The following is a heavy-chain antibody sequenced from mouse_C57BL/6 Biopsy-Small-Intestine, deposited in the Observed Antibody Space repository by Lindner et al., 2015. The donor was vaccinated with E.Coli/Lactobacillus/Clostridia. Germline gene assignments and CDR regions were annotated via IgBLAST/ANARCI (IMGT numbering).Heavy chain of an antibody. CDR1: GYTFIGYQ. J-gene: IGHJ1*01. Sequence: SVKVSCKASGYTFIGYQMYWVRQAPGQGLEWMGRINPNTGDTNYAQKFQGRVTMTRDTSISTAYMELSRLRSDDTAVYYCARVSGIGDYYYGMDVWGQGTTVNVSS. V-gene: IGHV1-18*01. CDR2: INPNTGDT. D-gene: IGHD1-1*01. CDR3: ARVSGIGDYYYGMDV.